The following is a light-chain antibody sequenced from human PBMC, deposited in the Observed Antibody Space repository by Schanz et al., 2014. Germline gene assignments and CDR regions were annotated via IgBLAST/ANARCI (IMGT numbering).Light chain of an antibody. V-gene: IGKV3-15*01. CDR3: QQYNNWPPVT. CDR2: GAS. CDR1: HSVTSN. J-gene: IGKJ1*01. Sequence: EILITQSPATLSVSPGQRATLSCRASHSVTSNLAWYQQKPGQAPRLLIYGASTRATGIPARFSGSGSGTEFTLTISSLQSDDFAVYSCQQYNNWPPVTFGQGTKVEIK.